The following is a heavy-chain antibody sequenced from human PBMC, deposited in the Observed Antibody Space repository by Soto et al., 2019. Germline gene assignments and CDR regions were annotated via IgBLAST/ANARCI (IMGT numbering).Heavy chain of an antibody. J-gene: IGHJ6*02. CDR3: ARGRGYSGDDHYYYFDMDV. CDR2: SIPIFGTA. D-gene: IGHD5-12*01. CDR1: GGTFNNYP. V-gene: IGHV1-69*13. Sequence: SVKVSCKASGGTFNNYPITWVRQAPGEGLEWMGGSIPIFGTANYAQNFQGRVTISVDESTSTAYMELSSLRSEDTAVYYCARGRGYSGDDHYYYFDMDVWGQGTTATVSS.